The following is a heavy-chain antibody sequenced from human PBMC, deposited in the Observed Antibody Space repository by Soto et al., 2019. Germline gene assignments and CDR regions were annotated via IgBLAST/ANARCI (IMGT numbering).Heavy chain of an antibody. CDR3: ARANYYDSPRLQH. CDR1: GGSISSGDYY. CDR2: IYYSGST. V-gene: IGHV4-30-4*01. D-gene: IGHD3-22*01. Sequence: QVQLQESGPGLVKPSQTLSLTCTVSGGSISSGDYYWSWIRQPPGKGLEWIGYIYYSGSTYYNPSLKSRVXXPXDXXKNQFSLKLSSVTAADTAVYYCARANYYDSPRLQHWGQGTLVTVSS. J-gene: IGHJ1*01.